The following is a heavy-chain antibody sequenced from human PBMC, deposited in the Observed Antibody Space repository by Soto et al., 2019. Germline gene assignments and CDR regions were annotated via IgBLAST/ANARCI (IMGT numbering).Heavy chain of an antibody. CDR3: ARDRIYSSSWHDY. Sequence: QVQLVESGGGVVQPGRSLRLSCAASGFTFSSYAMHWVRQAPGKGLEWVAVISYDGSNKYYADSVKARFTISRDNSKSTLYLQMDSLSAEYTAVYYCARDRIYSSSWHDYWGQGTLVTVSS. V-gene: IGHV3-30-3*01. D-gene: IGHD6-13*01. CDR1: GFTFSSYA. J-gene: IGHJ4*02. CDR2: ISYDGSNK.